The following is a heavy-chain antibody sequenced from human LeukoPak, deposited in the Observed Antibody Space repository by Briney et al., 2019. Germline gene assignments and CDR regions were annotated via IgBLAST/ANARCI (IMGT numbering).Heavy chain of an antibody. CDR1: GYTFTSYG. V-gene: IGHV1-18*01. CDR3: ARVPGYSSSSGSFDY. D-gene: IGHD6-6*01. Sequence: ASVKVSCKASGYTFTSYGISWVRQAPGQGLEGMGWISAYNGNTNYAQKLQGRVTMTTDTSTSTAYMELRSLRSDDTAVYYCARVPGYSSSSGSFDYWGQGTPVTVSS. CDR2: ISAYNGNT. J-gene: IGHJ4*02.